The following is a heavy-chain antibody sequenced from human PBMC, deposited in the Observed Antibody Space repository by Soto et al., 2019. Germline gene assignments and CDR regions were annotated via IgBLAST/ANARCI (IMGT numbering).Heavy chain of an antibody. V-gene: IGHV3-13*05. CDR3: ARAYLGRLPRRADYYYAMDV. J-gene: IGHJ6*02. CDR2: LGAARDP. D-gene: IGHD6-6*01. CDR1: GFSFRDYD. Sequence: EVQLVESGGGSVQPGESLRLSCAASGFSFRDYDMHWVRQRKGKGLEWVSALGAARDPYYVGSVKGRFSVSRDNAQNSFFLQMNNLTVDDTAVYFCARAYLGRLPRRADYYYAMDVWGRGTTVTVSS.